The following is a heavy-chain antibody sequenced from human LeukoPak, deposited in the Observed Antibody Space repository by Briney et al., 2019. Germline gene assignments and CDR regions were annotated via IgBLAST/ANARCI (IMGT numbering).Heavy chain of an antibody. CDR3: ARTGYYDIDGMDV. Sequence: SETLSLTCAVYGGSFSGYYWSWIRQPPGKGLEWIGEISHSGSTNYNPSLKSRVTISVDTSKNQFSLKLSSVTAADTAVYYCARTGYYDIDGMDVWGQGTTVTVSS. D-gene: IGHD3-9*01. CDR2: ISHSGST. CDR1: GGSFSGYY. V-gene: IGHV4-34*01. J-gene: IGHJ6*02.